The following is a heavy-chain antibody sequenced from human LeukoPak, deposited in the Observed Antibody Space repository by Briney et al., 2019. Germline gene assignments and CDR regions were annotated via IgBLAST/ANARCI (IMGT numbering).Heavy chain of an antibody. V-gene: IGHV3-11*01. CDR2: ISSSGSTI. CDR1: GFTFSDYY. J-gene: IGHJ4*02. Sequence: PGGSLRLSCAASGFTFSDYYMSWIRQAPGKGLEWVSYISSSGSTIYYADSVKGRFTISRDNAKNSMFLQMYSLRADDTAVYYCARAVGAPTVTTNFDCWGQGTLVTVSS. CDR3: ARAVGAPTVTTNFDC. D-gene: IGHD4-17*01.